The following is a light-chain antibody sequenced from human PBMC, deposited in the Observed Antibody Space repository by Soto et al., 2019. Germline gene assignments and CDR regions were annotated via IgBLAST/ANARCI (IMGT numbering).Light chain of an antibody. CDR3: HQRSNWPPLT. Sequence: EIVLTQSPATLSLSPGERATLSCRASQSVSSYLAWYQQKPGQAPRLLIYDASNRATGITARFSGSGSGTDFTLIISSLLAEDFAVYYCHQRSNWPPLTFGGGTKVEIK. J-gene: IGKJ4*01. V-gene: IGKV3-11*01. CDR1: QSVSSY. CDR2: DAS.